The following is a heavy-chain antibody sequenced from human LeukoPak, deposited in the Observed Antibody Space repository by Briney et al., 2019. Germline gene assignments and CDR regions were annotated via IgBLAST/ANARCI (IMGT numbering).Heavy chain of an antibody. J-gene: IGHJ6*02. V-gene: IGHV3-30*18. CDR1: GFTFSSYG. Sequence: GGSLRLSCAASGFTFSSYGMHWVRQAPGKGLEWVAVISYDGSNKYYADSVKGRFTISRDNSKNTLYLQMNSLRAKDTAVYYCAKTRDYRYYYYYGMDVWGQGTTVTVSS. CDR2: ISYDGSNK. D-gene: IGHD4-11*01. CDR3: AKTRDYRYYYYYGMDV.